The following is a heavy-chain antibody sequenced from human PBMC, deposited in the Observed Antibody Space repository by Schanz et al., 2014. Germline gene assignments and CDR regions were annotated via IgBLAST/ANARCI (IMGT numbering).Heavy chain of an antibody. CDR3: ARDPIDGIPDYFDY. D-gene: IGHD1-20*01. Sequence: QVHLVESGGGVVQPGRSLRLSYAASGFTLTTYTMHWVRQAPGKGLEWVAVISHHAINQYYADSVRGRFTISRDISQNTLYLQMNGLRTEDTAVYYCARDPIDGIPDYFDYWGQGSLVTVSS. J-gene: IGHJ4*02. CDR1: GFTLTTYT. CDR2: ISHHAINQ. V-gene: IGHV3-30*04.